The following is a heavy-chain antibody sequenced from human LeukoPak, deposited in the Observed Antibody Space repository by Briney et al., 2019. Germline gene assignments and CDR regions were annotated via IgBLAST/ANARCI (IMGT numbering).Heavy chain of an antibody. CDR2: INPYSGGT. J-gene: IGHJ4*02. CDR1: GYTFNAYY. D-gene: IGHD6-19*01. V-gene: IGHV1-2*02. CDR3: ARDLGSSGCIDY. Sequence: GASVKASCKASGYTFNAYYIHWVRQAPGQGLEWMGWINPYSGGTNYAQKFQGRVTMTSDTSLSTAYMELSSLRSDDTAVYYCARDLGSSGCIDYWGQGTLVTVSS.